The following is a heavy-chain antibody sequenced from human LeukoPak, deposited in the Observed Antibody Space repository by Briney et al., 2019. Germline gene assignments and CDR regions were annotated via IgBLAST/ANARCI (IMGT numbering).Heavy chain of an antibody. CDR2: IDPSDSYT. D-gene: IGHD6-13*01. Sequence: GASLQISCQGSGSFFTSYWIRGGRPLPGKGQEWVGRIDPSDSYTNYSPSFQGHVTISADKSISTAYLQWSSLKASDTAMYYCARHSYSSSWLGRFDWFDPWGQGTLVTVSS. CDR3: ARHSYSSSWLGRFDWFDP. V-gene: IGHV5-10-1*01. J-gene: IGHJ5*02. CDR1: GSFFTSYW.